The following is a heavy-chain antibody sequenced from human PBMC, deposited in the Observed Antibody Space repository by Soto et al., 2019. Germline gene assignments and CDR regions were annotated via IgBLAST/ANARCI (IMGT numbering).Heavy chain of an antibody. CDR1: GFTFSTYG. CDR2: ISYDGTNK. Sequence: GGSLRLSCAASGFTFSTYGMHWVRQTPGKGLEWVAVISYDGTNKFYSDSVKGRFTISRDNFKNTLTLQMDSLRADDTAVYSCAKDLQSYGDYDYYCYGMDVWGLGTRVSVSS. D-gene: IGHD4-17*01. V-gene: IGHV3-30*18. CDR3: AKDLQSYGDYDYYCYGMDV. J-gene: IGHJ6*02.